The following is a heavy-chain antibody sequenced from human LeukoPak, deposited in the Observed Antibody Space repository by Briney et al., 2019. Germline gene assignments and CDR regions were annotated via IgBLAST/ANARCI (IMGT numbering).Heavy chain of an antibody. CDR3: ARDQNREGGFDP. D-gene: IGHD2/OR15-2a*01. J-gene: IGHJ5*02. CDR1: GLRFSDYY. V-gene: IGHV3-11*04. Sequence: GGSLRLSCAASGLRFSDYYVSWIRQAPGKGLQWVSYISSGGDIMHYADSVKGRFTSSRDNAKNSLYLQMNSLRAGDTAVYYCARDQNREGGFDPWGQGTLVTVSS. CDR2: ISSGGDIM.